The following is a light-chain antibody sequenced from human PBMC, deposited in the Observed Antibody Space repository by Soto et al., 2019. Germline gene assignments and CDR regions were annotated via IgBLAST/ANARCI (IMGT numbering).Light chain of an antibody. Sequence: EIVMTQSPATLSVSPGERATLSCRASQSVSTNLAWYQRKPGQTPRLLIYGASTRAPGIPARFSGSGSGIDFTLTISSLQSEDYAVYYCQQYSSWPLTFGLGTKVEIK. V-gene: IGKV3-15*01. CDR2: GAS. J-gene: IGKJ1*01. CDR1: QSVSTN. CDR3: QQYSSWPLT.